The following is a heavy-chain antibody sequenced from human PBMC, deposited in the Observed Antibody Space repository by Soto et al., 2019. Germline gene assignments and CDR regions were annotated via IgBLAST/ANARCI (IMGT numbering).Heavy chain of an antibody. J-gene: IGHJ4*02. D-gene: IGHD7-27*01. CDR2: IYDGGRT. CDR3: TRGVSGDKVDY. V-gene: IGHV4-30-4*01. Sequence: QVQLQASGPGLVKPSQTLSLTCTVSGDSISNTHYYWSWIRQPPNKGLEWIGHIYDGGRTYNHPSLEGRXTXSXXTSKNQFSLRLSSVSAADTAVYYCTRGVSGDKVDYWGQRTLVTVSS. CDR1: GDSISNTHYY.